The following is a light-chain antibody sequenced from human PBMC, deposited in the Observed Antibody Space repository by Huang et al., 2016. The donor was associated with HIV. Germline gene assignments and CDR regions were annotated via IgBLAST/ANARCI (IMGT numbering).Light chain of an antibody. J-gene: IGKJ4*01. V-gene: IGKV3-20*01. CDR3: QQYGSSPLT. CDR2: GPS. Sequence: IVLTQSPGTLSLSPGERATLSCRASQEFSGTYVAWYQQKPGQTPRRLVYGPSTRATGIPDRFRGSVSGTDFTLTINSLEPEDSAVYFCQQYGSSPLTFGGGTRVEIK. CDR1: QEFSGTY.